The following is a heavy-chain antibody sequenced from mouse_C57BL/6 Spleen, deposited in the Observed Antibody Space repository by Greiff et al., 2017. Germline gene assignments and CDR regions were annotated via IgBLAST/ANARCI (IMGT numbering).Heavy chain of an antibody. Sequence: EVNVVESGGGLVKPGGSLKLSCAASGFTFSSYAMSWVRQTPEKRLEWVATISDGGSYTYYPDNVKGRFTISRDNAKNNLYLQMSHLKSEDTAMYYCARRGDEDYFDYWGQGTTLTVSS. CDR2: ISDGGSYT. CDR1: GFTFSSYA. J-gene: IGHJ2*01. V-gene: IGHV5-4*03. CDR3: ARRGDEDYFDY.